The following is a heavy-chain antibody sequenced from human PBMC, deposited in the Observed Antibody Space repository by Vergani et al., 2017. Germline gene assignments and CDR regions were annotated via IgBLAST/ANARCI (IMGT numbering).Heavy chain of an antibody. CDR1: GFTFSDFS. CDR2: IGSSGPYI. J-gene: IGHJ6*02. V-gene: IGHV3-21*06. Sequence: VQLVESGGGLVKPGGSLRLSCAASGFTFSDFSMSWVRQAPGKGLEWVAFIGSSGPYINYADSVKGRFIISRDNTNNSMFLQLRSLIAEDAAVYYCARDCTSGGCPDNYGMDGWGQGATVTVSS. CDR3: ARDCTSGGCPDNYGMDG. D-gene: IGHD2-8*01.